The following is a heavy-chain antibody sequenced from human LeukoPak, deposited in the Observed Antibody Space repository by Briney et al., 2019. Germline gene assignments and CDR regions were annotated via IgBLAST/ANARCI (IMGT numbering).Heavy chain of an antibody. J-gene: IGHJ4*02. V-gene: IGHV3-23*01. D-gene: IGHD4-17*01. CDR2: ISDNGRST. CDR1: GFTFSSYA. Sequence: GGSLRLSCAASGFTFSSYAMSWVRQAPGKGLEWVSTISDNGRSTYYADSVKGRFTTSRENSKNTLYLQMNSLRAEDTAVYYCTKRGTVTTFGHCDFWGQGTLVTVSS. CDR3: TKRGTVTTFGHCDF.